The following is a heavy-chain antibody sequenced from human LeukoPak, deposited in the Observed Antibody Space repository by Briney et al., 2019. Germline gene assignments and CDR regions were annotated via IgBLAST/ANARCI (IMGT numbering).Heavy chain of an antibody. CDR3: ARDRGNFDY. V-gene: IGHV3-7*01. J-gene: IGHJ4*02. Sequence: GGSLRLSCAASEFSVGSNYMTWVRQAPGKGLEWVATIKQDGSEKYYVDSVKGRFTISRDNAKNSLYLQMNSLRAEDTAVYYCARDRGNFDYWGQGTLVTVSS. CDR2: IKQDGSEK. CDR1: EFSVGSNY.